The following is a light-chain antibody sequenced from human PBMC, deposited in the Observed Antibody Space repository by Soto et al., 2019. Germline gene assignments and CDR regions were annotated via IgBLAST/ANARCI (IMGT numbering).Light chain of an antibody. Sequence: DIQMTQSPSSLSASVGDRVTITCRASQSISTYLNWYQQKPGKAPKFLIYAASSLQSGVPSRFSGSGSGTDFTLTICSLQPEDFATYYCQQSYSIPWTFGQGTKVEIK. CDR3: QQSYSIPWT. CDR2: AAS. J-gene: IGKJ1*01. CDR1: QSISTY. V-gene: IGKV1-39*01.